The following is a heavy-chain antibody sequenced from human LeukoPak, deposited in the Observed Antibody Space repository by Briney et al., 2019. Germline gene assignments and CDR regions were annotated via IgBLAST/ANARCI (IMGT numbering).Heavy chain of an antibody. V-gene: IGHV1-2*02. CDR1: GHTFTGYY. CDR3: ARGQRSGCGGDCYLFDY. D-gene: IGHD2-21*01. J-gene: IGHJ4*02. CDR2: INPNSGGT. Sequence: GASVKVSCKASGHTFTGYYMHWVRQAPGQGLEWMGWINPNSGGTNYAQKFQGRVTMTRDTSISTAYMELSSLRSEDTAVYYCARGQRSGCGGDCYLFDYWGQGTLVTVSS.